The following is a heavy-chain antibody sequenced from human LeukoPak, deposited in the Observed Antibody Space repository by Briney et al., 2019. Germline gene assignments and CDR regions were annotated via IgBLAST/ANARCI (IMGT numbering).Heavy chain of an antibody. J-gene: IGHJ4*02. CDR1: GGSISSSSYY. D-gene: IGHD3-22*01. V-gene: IGHV4-39*01. Sequence: SETLSLTYTVSGGSISSSSYYWGWIRQPPGKGLEWIGSIYYSGSTYYNPSLKSRVTISVDTSKNQFSLKLSSVTAADTAVYYCARLQDDSSGYLDYWGQGTLVTVSS. CDR3: ARLQDDSSGYLDY. CDR2: IYYSGST.